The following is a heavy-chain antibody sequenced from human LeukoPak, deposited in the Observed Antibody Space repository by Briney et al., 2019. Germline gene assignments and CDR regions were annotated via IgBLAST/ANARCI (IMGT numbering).Heavy chain of an antibody. CDR3: ARDRWDCSSTSCYPTPGRSFDY. Sequence: ASVKVSCKASGYTFTSYYMHWVRQAPGQGLEWMGIINPSGGSTSYAQKFQGRVTITRDTSTSTVYMELSSLRSEDTAVYYCARDRWDCSSTSCYPTPGRSFDYWGQGTLVTVSS. CDR2: INPSGGST. D-gene: IGHD2-2*01. CDR1: GYTFTSYY. J-gene: IGHJ4*02. V-gene: IGHV1-46*01.